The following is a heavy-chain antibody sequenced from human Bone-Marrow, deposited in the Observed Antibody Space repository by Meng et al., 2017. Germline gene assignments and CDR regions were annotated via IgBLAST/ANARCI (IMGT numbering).Heavy chain of an antibody. V-gene: IGHV4-34*01. CDR1: GVSFSGSY. J-gene: IGHJ1*01. CDR2: INHSGST. CDR3: ARGRSSGWYRPEYFQH. D-gene: IGHD6-19*01. Sequence: VQLSEWGAGLLKPSGSLSPPVPFYGVSFSGSYWSWIRQPPGKGLEWIGEINHSGSTNYNPSLKSRVTISVDTSKNQFSLKLSSVTAADTAVYYCARGRSSGWYRPEYFQHWGQGTLVTVSS.